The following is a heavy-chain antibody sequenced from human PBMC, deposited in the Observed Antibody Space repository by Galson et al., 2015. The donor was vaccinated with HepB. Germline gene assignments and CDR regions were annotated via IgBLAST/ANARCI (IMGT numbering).Heavy chain of an antibody. J-gene: IGHJ4*02. Sequence: SLRLSCAASGFTFSSFAMSWVRQVPGKGLEWVSSLFGDGTTTYYADSVKGRFTISRDNSKNRLYLQIDSLRAEDTAVYYCAKRGEHYIPSGKYYFDYWGQGTLVTVSS. CDR3: AKRGEHYIPSGKYYFDY. V-gene: IGHV3-23*01. D-gene: IGHD3-16*01. CDR1: GFTFSSFA. CDR2: LFGDGTTT.